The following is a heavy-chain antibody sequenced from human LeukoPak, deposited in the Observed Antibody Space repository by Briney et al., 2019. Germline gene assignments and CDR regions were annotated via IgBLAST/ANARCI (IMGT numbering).Heavy chain of an antibody. V-gene: IGHV4-39*01. D-gene: IGHD3-10*01. CDR3: ARRGRMVRVLQNWFDP. J-gene: IGHJ5*02. Sequence: SETLSLTCTVSGGSIGSNNYYWGWIRQPPGKGLEWIGSIYYSGSTYYNPSLKSRVTISVDTSKNQFSLKLSSVTAADTAVYYCARRGRMVRVLQNWFDPWGQGTLVTVSS. CDR1: GGSIGSNNYY. CDR2: IYYSGST.